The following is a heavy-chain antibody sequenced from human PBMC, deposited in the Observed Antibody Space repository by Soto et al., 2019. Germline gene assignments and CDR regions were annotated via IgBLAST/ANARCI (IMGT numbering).Heavy chain of an antibody. D-gene: IGHD6-13*01. V-gene: IGHV1-18*01. CDR2: LSAYNGNT. Sequence: QVQLVQSGAAVKKPGASVKVSCKASGYTFTSYGISWVRQAPGQGLEWMGWLSAYNGNTNYAQKLQGRVTMTTDTSTSTAYMELRSLRSDDKAVYCWARTYSSSLYYYYGMDVWGQGTTVTVSS. J-gene: IGHJ6*02. CDR1: GYTFTSYG. CDR3: ARTYSSSLYYYYGMDV.